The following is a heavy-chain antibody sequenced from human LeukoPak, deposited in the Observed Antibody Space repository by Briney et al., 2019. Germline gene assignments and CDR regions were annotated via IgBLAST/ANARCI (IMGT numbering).Heavy chain of an antibody. CDR2: IKQDGSEK. J-gene: IGHJ2*01. CDR1: GFTFSSYW. V-gene: IGHV3-7*01. CDR3: AREKPTYDDFWSGSPSPGWYFDL. D-gene: IGHD3-3*01. Sequence: PGGSLRLSCAASGFTFSSYWMSWVRQAPGKGLEWVANIKQDGSEKHYVDSVKGRFTISRDNAKNSLYLQMNSLRAEDTAVYYCAREKPTYDDFWSGSPSPGWYFDLWGRGTLVTVSS.